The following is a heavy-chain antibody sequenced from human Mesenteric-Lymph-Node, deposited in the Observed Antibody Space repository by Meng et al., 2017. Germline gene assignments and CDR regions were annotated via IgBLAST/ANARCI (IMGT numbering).Heavy chain of an antibody. CDR1: GGSFIGFY. J-gene: IGHJ5*02. CDR3: ARGFVKYPVTRVGNWFDP. V-gene: IGHV4-34*01. D-gene: IGHD4-23*01. CDR2: INHSGST. Sequence: QAELQQWGVGLLCPWEPMSPPCAVDGGSFIGFYWSWIRQPTGKGLEWIGEINHSGSTNYNPSLKSRVTISVDTSKNQFSLKLSSVTAADTAVYYCARGFVKYPVTRVGNWFDPWGQGTLVTVSS.